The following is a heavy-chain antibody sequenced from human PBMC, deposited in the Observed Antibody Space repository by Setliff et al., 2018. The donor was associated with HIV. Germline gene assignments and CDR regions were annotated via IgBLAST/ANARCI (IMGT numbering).Heavy chain of an antibody. D-gene: IGHD3-10*01. V-gene: IGHV2-26*01. CDR2: IFSNDEK. CDR3: AHKRSSVLRGLIFNWFDP. Sequence: ETLSLTSTVSSDSISPYYWSWIRQPPGKALEWLAHIFSNDEKSYSTSLKSRLTISKDTSKNQVVLTMSSMDPVDTATYYCAHKRSSVLRGLIFNWFDPWGQGTLVTVSS. CDR1: SDSISPYYW. J-gene: IGHJ5*02.